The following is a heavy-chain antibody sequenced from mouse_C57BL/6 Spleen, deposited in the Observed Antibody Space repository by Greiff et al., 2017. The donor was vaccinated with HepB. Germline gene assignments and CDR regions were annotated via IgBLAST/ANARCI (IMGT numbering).Heavy chain of an antibody. J-gene: IGHJ2*01. CDR3: ARSPLLLRYSDY. V-gene: IGHV1-82*01. CDR2: IYPGDGDT. CDR1: GYTFTSYW. D-gene: IGHD1-1*01. Sequence: QVQLQQPGAELVKPGASVKLSCKASGYTFTSYWMNWVKQRPGKGLEWIGRIYPGDGDTNYNGKFKGKATLTADKSSSTAYMQLSSLASEDSAVYFCARSPLLLRYSDYWGQGTTLTVSS.